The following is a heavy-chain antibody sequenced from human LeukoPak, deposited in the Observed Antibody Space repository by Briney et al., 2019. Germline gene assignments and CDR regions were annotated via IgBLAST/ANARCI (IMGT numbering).Heavy chain of an antibody. Sequence: SVKVSCKASGGTFSSYAISWVRQAPGQGLEWMGGIIPIFGTANYAQKFQGRVTITADESTSTAYMELSSLRSKDTAVYYCARGGYYYGSGSYYNVYFDYWGQGTLVTVSS. CDR2: IIPIFGTA. V-gene: IGHV1-69*13. D-gene: IGHD3-10*01. CDR1: GGTFSSYA. CDR3: ARGGYYYGSGSYYNVYFDY. J-gene: IGHJ4*02.